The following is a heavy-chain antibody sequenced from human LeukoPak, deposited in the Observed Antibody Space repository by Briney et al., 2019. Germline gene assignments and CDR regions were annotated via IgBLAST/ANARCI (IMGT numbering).Heavy chain of an antibody. D-gene: IGHD1-1*01. Sequence: SETLSLTCTVSGGSISSGGYYWSWIRQHPGKGLEWIGYIYYSGSTYYNPSLKSRVTISVDTSKNQFSLKLSSVTAADTALYYCARDRGGFNSNDDAFDIWGQGTMVTVSS. V-gene: IGHV4-31*03. CDR3: ARDRGGFNSNDDAFDI. J-gene: IGHJ3*02. CDR1: GGSISSGGYY. CDR2: IYYSGST.